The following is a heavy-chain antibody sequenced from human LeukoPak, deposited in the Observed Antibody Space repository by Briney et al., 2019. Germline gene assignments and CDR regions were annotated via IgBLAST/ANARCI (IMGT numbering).Heavy chain of an antibody. V-gene: IGHV4-4*02. CDR1: GGSISGSNW. CDR2: IYHSGST. J-gene: IGHJ5*02. D-gene: IGHD3-10*01. CDR3: ARTGIYKEWFGELLAYNWFDP. Sequence: SGTLSLTCAVSGGSISGSNWWSWVRQPPGKGLEWIGEIYHSGSTNYNPSLKSRVTISVDKSKNQFSLKLSSVTAADTAVYYCARTGIYKEWFGELLAYNWFDPWGQGTLVTVSS.